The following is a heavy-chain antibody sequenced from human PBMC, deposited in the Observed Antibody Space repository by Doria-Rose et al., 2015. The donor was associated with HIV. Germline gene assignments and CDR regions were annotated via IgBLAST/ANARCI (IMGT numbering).Heavy chain of an antibody. Sequence: VQPGRSLRLSCAASGFTFSSYAMHWVRQAPDKGLEWVAAISYDGSNKYYADSVKGRFTISRDNSKNTLYLQMNSLRSEDTAVYYCARDFLDSSSWHGRVDWFGPWGQGTLVTVSS. CDR1: GFTFSSYA. V-gene: IGHV3-30*03. J-gene: IGHJ5*02. D-gene: IGHD6-13*01. CDR2: ISYDGSNK. CDR3: ARDFLDSSSWHGRVDWFGP.